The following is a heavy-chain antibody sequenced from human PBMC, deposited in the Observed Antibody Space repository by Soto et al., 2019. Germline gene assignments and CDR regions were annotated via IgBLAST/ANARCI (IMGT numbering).Heavy chain of an antibody. Sequence: QVQLVQSGAEVKKPGSSVKVSCKASGGTFSSYAISWVRQAPGRGLEWMGGIIPIFGTANYAQKFQGRVTITADESTSTAYMELSSLRSEDTAVYYCARASGIAAAGDYYYGMDVWGQGTTVTVSS. CDR3: ARASGIAAAGDYYYGMDV. V-gene: IGHV1-69*01. D-gene: IGHD6-13*01. CDR2: IIPIFGTA. J-gene: IGHJ6*02. CDR1: GGTFSSYA.